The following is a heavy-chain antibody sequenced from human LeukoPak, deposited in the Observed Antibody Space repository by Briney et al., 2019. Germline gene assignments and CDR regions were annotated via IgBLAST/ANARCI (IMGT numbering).Heavy chain of an antibody. D-gene: IGHD3-9*01. CDR1: GFTFSSKW. V-gene: IGHV3-74*01. CDR3: ARASSKQLAGYLPDGFDI. CDR2: ISPDGSTT. Sequence: GGSLRLSCAASGFTFSSKWMHWVRQAPGRGLVWVSRISPDGSTTSYADSVKGRFTISRDNAKNSLSLQMNSLRADDAAVYYCARASSKQLAGYLPDGFDIWGQGTMVTVSS. J-gene: IGHJ3*02.